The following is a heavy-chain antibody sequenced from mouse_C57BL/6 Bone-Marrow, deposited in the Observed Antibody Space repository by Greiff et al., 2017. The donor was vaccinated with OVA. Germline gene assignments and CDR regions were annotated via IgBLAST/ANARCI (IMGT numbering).Heavy chain of an antibody. CDR2: FYPGSGSI. D-gene: IGHD1-1*01. Sequence: QVQLQQSGAELVKPGASVKLSCKASGYTFTEYTIHWVKQRSGQGLEWIGWFYPGSGSIKYNEKFKDKATLTADKSSSTAYMELSRLTSEDSAVYFCARHEGWPFSTTVVAPFDYWGQGTTLTVSS. CDR1: GYTFTEYT. J-gene: IGHJ2*01. V-gene: IGHV1-62-2*01. CDR3: ARHEGWPFSTTVVAPFDY.